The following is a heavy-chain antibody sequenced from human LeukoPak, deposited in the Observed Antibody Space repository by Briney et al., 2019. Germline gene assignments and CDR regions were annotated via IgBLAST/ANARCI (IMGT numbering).Heavy chain of an antibody. Sequence: ASVKVSCKASGGTFSSYAISWVRQAPGQGLEWMGIINPSGGSTSYAQKFQDRVTMTRDTSTSTVYMELSSLKSEDTAVYYCAREDVVLVDAVRYQYYGMDVWGQGTTVTVSS. J-gene: IGHJ6*02. CDR1: GGTFSSYA. D-gene: IGHD2-8*01. CDR3: AREDVVLVDAVRYQYYGMDV. V-gene: IGHV1-46*01. CDR2: INPSGGST.